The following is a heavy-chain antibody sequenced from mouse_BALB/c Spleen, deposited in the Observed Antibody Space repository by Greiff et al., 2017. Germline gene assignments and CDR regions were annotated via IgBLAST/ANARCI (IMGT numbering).Heavy chain of an antibody. Sequence: EVHLVESGGGLVQPGGSLKLSCAASGFTFSSYTMSWVRQTPEKRLEWVAYISNGGGSTYYPDTVKGRSTISSDNAKNTLFLRMSSLKSEDTAMYCCARDRHLGPVYFDYWGQGTTLTVSS. CDR1: GFTFSSYT. CDR2: ISNGGGST. V-gene: IGHV5-12-2*01. D-gene: IGHD4-1*01. CDR3: ARDRHLGPVYFDY. J-gene: IGHJ2*01.